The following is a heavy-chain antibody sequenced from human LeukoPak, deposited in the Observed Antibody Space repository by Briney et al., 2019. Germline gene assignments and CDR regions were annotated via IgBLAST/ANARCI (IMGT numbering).Heavy chain of an antibody. CDR3: ARRPYSSSWYYFDY. J-gene: IGHJ4*02. Sequence: GGSLRLSCAASGFTFSSYSLTWVRQAPGKGLEWVAVIWYDGSNKYYADSMKGRFTISRDNSKNTLYLQMNSLRAEDTAVYYCARRPYSSSWYYFDYWGQGTLVTVSS. V-gene: IGHV3-33*08. D-gene: IGHD6-13*01. CDR1: GFTFSSYS. CDR2: IWYDGSNK.